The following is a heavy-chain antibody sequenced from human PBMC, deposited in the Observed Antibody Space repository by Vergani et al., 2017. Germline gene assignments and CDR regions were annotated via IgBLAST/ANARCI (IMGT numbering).Heavy chain of an antibody. CDR2: TKSKTDGGTT. V-gene: IGHV3-15*01. CDR3: TTAPPRLLWFGELSRHDY. Sequence: EVQLVESGGGLVKPGGSLRLSCAASGFTFSNAWMSWVRQAPGKGLEWVGRTKSKTDGGTTDYAAPVKGRFTISRDDSKNTLYLQMNSLKTEDTAVYYCTTAPPRLLWFGELSRHDYWGQGTLVTVSS. D-gene: IGHD3-10*01. J-gene: IGHJ4*02. CDR1: GFTFSNAW.